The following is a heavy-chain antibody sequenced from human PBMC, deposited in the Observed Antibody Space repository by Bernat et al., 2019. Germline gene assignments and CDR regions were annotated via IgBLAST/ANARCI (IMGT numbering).Heavy chain of an antibody. CDR3: AKINYYDSSGYLGYFDY. Sequence: EVQLLESGGGLVQPGGSLRLSCAASGFTFSSYAMSWVRQAPGKGLEWVSAISGSGGSTYYADSVKGRFTISRDNSKNTLYLQMNSLRAEDTAVYYCAKINYYDSSGYLGYFDYWGQGTLVTVSS. CDR1: GFTFSSYA. J-gene: IGHJ4*02. D-gene: IGHD3-22*01. V-gene: IGHV3-23*01. CDR2: ISGSGGST.